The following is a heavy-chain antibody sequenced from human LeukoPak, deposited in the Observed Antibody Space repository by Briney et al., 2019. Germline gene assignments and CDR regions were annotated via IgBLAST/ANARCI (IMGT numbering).Heavy chain of an antibody. CDR2: INHSGST. CDR1: GGSFSGYY. J-gene: IGHJ5*02. D-gene: IGHD2-2*01. V-gene: IGHV4-34*01. CDR3: AREEGYCSTTSCYGHWFDP. Sequence: SETLSLTCAVYGGSFSGYYLSWIRQPPGKGLEWIGEINHSGSTNYNPSLKSRVTISVDTSKNQFSLKLSSVTAADTAGYYCAREEGYCSTTSCYGHWFDPWGQGTLVTVSS.